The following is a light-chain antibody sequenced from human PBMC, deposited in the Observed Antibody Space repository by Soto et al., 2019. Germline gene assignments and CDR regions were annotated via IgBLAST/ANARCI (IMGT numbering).Light chain of an antibody. Sequence: EIVLTQSPGTLSLSPGERATLSCRASQSVGRNYLAWYQQKPGQAPRLLIHGASNRATGIPDRFSGGGSGTDFTLTISRLEPEDFAVYYCQQYASSPLTFGGGTKVEIK. CDR1: QSVGRNY. CDR2: GAS. V-gene: IGKV3-20*01. CDR3: QQYASSPLT. J-gene: IGKJ4*01.